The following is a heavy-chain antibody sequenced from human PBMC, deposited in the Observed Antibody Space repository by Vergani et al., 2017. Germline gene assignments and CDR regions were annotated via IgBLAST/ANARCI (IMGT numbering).Heavy chain of an antibody. CDR3: AKEGEWDDDYGSGSHPIDY. Sequence: QVQLVQSGAEVKKPGASVKVSCKVSGYTLTELSMHWVRQAPGKGLEWMGGFDPEDGETIYAQKFQGRVTMTEDTSTDTAYMELSSLKSEDTAVYYCAKEGEWDDDYGSGSHPIDYWGQGTLVTVSS. V-gene: IGHV1-24*01. CDR2: FDPEDGET. J-gene: IGHJ4*02. D-gene: IGHD3-10*01. CDR1: GYTLTELS.